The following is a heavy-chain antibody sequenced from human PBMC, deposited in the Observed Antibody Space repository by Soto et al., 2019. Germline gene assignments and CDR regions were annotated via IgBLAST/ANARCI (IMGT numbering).Heavy chain of an antibody. Sequence: GASVKVSCKASGYTFTSYGISWVRQAPGQGLEWMGWISAYNGNTNYAQKLQGRVTMTTDTPTSTAYMELRSLRSDDTAVYYCARTPSAHYDFWSGYYSHFDYWGQGTLVTVSS. V-gene: IGHV1-18*01. CDR3: ARTPSAHYDFWSGYYSHFDY. D-gene: IGHD3-3*01. CDR2: ISAYNGNT. J-gene: IGHJ4*02. CDR1: GYTFTSYG.